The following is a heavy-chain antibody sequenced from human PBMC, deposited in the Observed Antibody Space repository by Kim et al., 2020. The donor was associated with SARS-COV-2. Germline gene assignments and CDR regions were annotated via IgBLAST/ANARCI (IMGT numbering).Heavy chain of an antibody. V-gene: IGHV4-61*01. CDR1: GGSVSSGSYY. J-gene: IGHJ4*02. Sequence: SETLSLTCTVSGGSVSSGSYYWSWIRQPPGKGLEWIGYIYYSGSTNYNPSLKSRVTISVDTSKNQFSLKLSSATAADTAVYYCARVSYYYDSSGYLGYYFDYWGQGTLVTVSS. D-gene: IGHD3-22*01. CDR3: ARVSYYYDSSGYLGYYFDY. CDR2: IYYSGST.